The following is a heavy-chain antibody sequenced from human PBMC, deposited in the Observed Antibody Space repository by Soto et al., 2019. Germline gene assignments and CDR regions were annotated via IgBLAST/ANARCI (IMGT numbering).Heavy chain of an antibody. J-gene: IGHJ4*02. CDR2: INHSGNT. CDR1: GKSLSGYY. Sequence: PSETLSLTCAVYGKSLSGYYWSWIRQPPGKALEWIGEINHSGNTNYSPSLKSRVTISVDTSKNQLFLNLSSVTAADTAVYYCARHHVRGRTIAGAAEFWGQGTLVTVSS. D-gene: IGHD1-26*01. V-gene: IGHV4-34*01. CDR3: ARHHVRGRTIAGAAEF.